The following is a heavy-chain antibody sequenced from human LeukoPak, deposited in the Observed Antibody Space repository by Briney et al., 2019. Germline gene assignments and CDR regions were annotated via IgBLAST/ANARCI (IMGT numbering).Heavy chain of an antibody. V-gene: IGHV3-30*03. D-gene: IGHD4-17*01. J-gene: IGHJ4*02. CDR3: VYGDYWGY. CDR1: GFTFSSYG. Sequence: GGSLRLSCAASGFTFSSYGMHWVRQAPGKGLEWVAVISYDGSNKYYADSVKGRFTISRDNSKNTLYLQMNSLRAEDTAVYYCVYGDYWGYWGQGTLVTVSS. CDR2: ISYDGSNK.